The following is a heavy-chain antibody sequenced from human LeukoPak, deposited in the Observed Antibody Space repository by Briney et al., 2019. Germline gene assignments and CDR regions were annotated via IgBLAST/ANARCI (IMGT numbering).Heavy chain of an antibody. J-gene: IGHJ4*02. V-gene: IGHV1-2*02. D-gene: IGHD3-22*01. CDR2: INPDSGAT. CDR1: GYTFTGYY. CDR3: ARGLSSMIVRYYFDY. Sequence: ASVKVSCKASGYTFTGYYMHWVRQAPGQGLEWMGWINPDSGATNYAQRFQGRVTMTRDTSISTAYMELSRLRSDDTALYYCARGLSSMIVRYYFDYWGPGTLVTVSS.